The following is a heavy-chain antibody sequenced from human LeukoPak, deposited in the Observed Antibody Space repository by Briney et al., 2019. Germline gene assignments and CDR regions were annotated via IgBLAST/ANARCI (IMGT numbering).Heavy chain of an antibody. Sequence: GGSLRLSCAASGFTFSSYSMNWVRQAPGKGLEWVAFIRYDGSNKYYADSVKGRFTISRDNSKNTLYLQMNSLRAEDTAVYYCAKGIGYYYYYMDVWGKGTTVTVSS. CDR2: IRYDGSNK. D-gene: IGHD2/OR15-2a*01. CDR3: AKGIGYYYYYMDV. J-gene: IGHJ6*03. V-gene: IGHV3-30*02. CDR1: GFTFSSYS.